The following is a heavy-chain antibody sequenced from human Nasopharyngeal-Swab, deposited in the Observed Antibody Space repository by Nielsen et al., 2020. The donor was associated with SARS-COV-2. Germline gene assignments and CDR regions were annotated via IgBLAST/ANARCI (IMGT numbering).Heavy chain of an antibody. J-gene: IGHJ4*02. CDR3: ARVDQQLVRPFDY. V-gene: IGHV1-18*01. D-gene: IGHD6-13*01. CDR1: GYIFRNYG. Sequence: ASVKVSCKASGYIFRNYGISWVRQAPGQGLEWMGWISAYNGNTNYAQKLQGRVTMTTDTSTSTAYMELRSLRSDDTAVYYCARVDQQLVRPFDYWGQGTLVTVSS. CDR2: ISAYNGNT.